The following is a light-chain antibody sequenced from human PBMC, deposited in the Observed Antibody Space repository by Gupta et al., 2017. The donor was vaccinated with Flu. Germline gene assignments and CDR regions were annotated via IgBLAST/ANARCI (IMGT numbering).Light chain of an antibody. V-gene: IGKV1-16*01. CDR1: QRISMY. CDR2: AAS. J-gene: IGKJ1*01. CDR3: QQYNSYIRT. Sequence: PSSLSASVGDRVTVTCRASQRISMYVAWYQQKPRKAPKILNYAASSLESGVPSRFSGSGSGTDFTLTISSVQPEDFATYYCQQYNSYIRTFGQGTKVEIK.